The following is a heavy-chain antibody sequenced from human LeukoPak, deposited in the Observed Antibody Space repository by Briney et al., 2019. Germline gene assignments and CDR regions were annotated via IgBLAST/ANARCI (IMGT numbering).Heavy chain of an antibody. CDR3: ASSRARFGEFDF. CDR2: ISAYNGNT. Sequence: GASVNVSCKASGYNFTSHGISWVRQATGQGLERMGWISAYNGNTNYAQKLQGRVTMTTDTSTSTAYMELRSLRSGDTAVYYCASSRARFGEFDFWGQGTLVTVSS. CDR1: GYNFTSHG. V-gene: IGHV1-18*01. J-gene: IGHJ4*02. D-gene: IGHD3-10*01.